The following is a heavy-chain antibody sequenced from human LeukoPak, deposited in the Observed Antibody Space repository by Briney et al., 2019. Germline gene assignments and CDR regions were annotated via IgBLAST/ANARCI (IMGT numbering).Heavy chain of an antibody. J-gene: IGHJ4*02. V-gene: IGHV3-33*01. Sequence: AGGSLRLSCAASGFTFSSYGMHWVRQAPGKGLEWVAVIWYDGSNKCYADSVKGRFTISRDNSKNTLYLQMNSLRAEDTAVYYCARDGGTYYDYVWGSYRYNPPDYWGQGTLVTVSS. CDR3: ARDGGTYYDYVWGSYRYNPPDY. D-gene: IGHD3-16*02. CDR1: GFTFSSYG. CDR2: IWYDGSNK.